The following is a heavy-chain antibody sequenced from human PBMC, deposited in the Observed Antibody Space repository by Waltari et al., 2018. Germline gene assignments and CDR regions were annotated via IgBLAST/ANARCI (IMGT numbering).Heavy chain of an antibody. V-gene: IGHV4-34*01. CDR2: INHRGST. Sequence: TCAVYGGSFSGYYWSFLRQPPGKGLEWIGEINHRGSTNYNPSLTSRVTISVDTSKNQVSLKLSSVTAADTAVYYCASDYYGSGTSDYWGQGTLVTVSS. D-gene: IGHD3-10*01. CDR3: ASDYYGSGTSDY. CDR1: GGSFSGYY. J-gene: IGHJ4*02.